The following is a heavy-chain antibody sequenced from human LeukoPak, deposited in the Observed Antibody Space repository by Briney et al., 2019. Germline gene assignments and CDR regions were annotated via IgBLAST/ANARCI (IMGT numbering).Heavy chain of an antibody. J-gene: IGHJ3*02. V-gene: IGHV1-18*01. CDR1: GYTFTSDG. CDR3: ASHDNEKNYYDSSGYVFWVGAFDI. D-gene: IGHD3-22*01. CDR2: SSAYNGRT. Sequence: ASVKLSCKASGYTFTSDGISWVRQAPGQGLEWMGWSSAYNGRTNDAQELQGRVTMTTDTSTSTAYMELRSLRSDDTAVYYCASHDNEKNYYDSSGYVFWVGAFDIWGQGTMVTVSS.